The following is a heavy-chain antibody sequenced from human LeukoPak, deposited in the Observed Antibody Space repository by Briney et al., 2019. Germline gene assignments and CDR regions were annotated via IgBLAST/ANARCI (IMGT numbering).Heavy chain of an antibody. J-gene: IGHJ6*03. CDR3: AKDSSSYDWGYMDV. V-gene: IGHV3-23*01. CDR1: GFTFSTYA. D-gene: IGHD3-22*01. CDR2: IGGSDGRT. Sequence: GGSLRLSCAASGFTFSTYAMSWVRQAPGKGLEWVSLIGGSDGRTRYADSVKGRFTISRDNSRNTLYLEMNSLRAEDTAVYYCAKDSSSYDWGYMDVWGKGTTVTISS.